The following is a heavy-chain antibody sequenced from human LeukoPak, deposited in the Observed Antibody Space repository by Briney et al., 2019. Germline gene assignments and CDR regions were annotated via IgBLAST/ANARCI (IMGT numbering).Heavy chain of an antibody. V-gene: IGHV3-30*18. Sequence: PGRSLRLSCAASGFTFSSYGMHWVRQAPGKGLEWVAVISYDGSNKYYADSVKGRFTISRDNSKNTLYLQMISLRAEDTAVYYCAKEGKAVAGSEYYYYGMDVWGQGTTVTVSS. D-gene: IGHD6-19*01. CDR3: AKEGKAVAGSEYYYYGMDV. CDR1: GFTFSSYG. CDR2: ISYDGSNK. J-gene: IGHJ6*02.